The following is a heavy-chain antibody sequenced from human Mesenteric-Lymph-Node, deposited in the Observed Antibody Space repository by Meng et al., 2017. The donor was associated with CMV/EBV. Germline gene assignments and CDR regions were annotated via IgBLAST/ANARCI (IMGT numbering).Heavy chain of an antibody. CDR1: GFTFSRYA. V-gene: IGHV3-23*01. D-gene: IGHD3-16*02. CDR3: AKSNWGLSYAFDY. Sequence: CTASGFTFSRYARNGVRQAPGKGLEWVSSISDSGNTYYADSVKGRFTISRDNSKNALYLQMNGLRAEDTAVYHCAKSNWGLSYAFDYLGQGTLVTVSS. CDR2: ISDSGNT. J-gene: IGHJ4*02.